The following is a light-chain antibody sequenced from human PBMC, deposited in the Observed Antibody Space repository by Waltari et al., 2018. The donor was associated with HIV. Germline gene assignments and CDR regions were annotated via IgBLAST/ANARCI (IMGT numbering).Light chain of an antibody. CDR1: SSDVGGYNY. Sequence: QSALTQPASVSGSPGQSITISCPGTSSDVGGYNYVPWYQQHPGKAPKLIMYEVSNRPSGISHRFSGSKSDNTASLTISGLQAEDEADYYCSSYTTSSTLVFGTGTKVSVL. CDR2: EVS. CDR3: SSYTTSSTLV. V-gene: IGLV2-14*01. J-gene: IGLJ1*01.